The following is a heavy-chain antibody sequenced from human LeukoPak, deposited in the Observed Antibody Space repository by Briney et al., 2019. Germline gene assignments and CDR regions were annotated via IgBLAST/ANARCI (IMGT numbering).Heavy chain of an antibody. CDR1: GFTFSSYA. CDR2: ISGNGGST. D-gene: IGHD3-3*01. Sequence: GGSLRLSCAASGFTFSSYAMSWVRQAPGKGLEWVSGISGNGGSTYYADSVKGRFTISRDNSKNTLYLQMKSLRAEDTAVYYCAKFLKNYDFWSGYVEYFQHWGQGTLVTVSS. V-gene: IGHV3-23*01. CDR3: AKFLKNYDFWSGYVEYFQH. J-gene: IGHJ1*01.